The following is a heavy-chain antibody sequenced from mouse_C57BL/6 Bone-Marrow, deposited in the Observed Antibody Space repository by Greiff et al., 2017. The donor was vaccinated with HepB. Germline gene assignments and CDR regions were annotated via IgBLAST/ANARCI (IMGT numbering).Heavy chain of an antibody. CDR1: GFTFSDYY. V-gene: IGHV5-12*01. CDR2: ISNGGGSN. Sequence: EVQVVESGGGLVQPGGSLKLSCAASGFTFSDYYMYWVRQTPEKRLEWVAYISNGGGSNYYPDTVKGRFTISRDNAKNTLYLQMSRLKSEDTAMYYCARRGDYSNYDAMDYWGQGTSVTVSS. J-gene: IGHJ4*01. D-gene: IGHD2-5*01. CDR3: ARRGDYSNYDAMDY.